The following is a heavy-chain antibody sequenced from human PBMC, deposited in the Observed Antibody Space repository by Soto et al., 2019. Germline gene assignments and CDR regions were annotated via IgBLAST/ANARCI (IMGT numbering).Heavy chain of an antibody. J-gene: IGHJ6*02. CDR2: IDPSDSYT. CDR1: GYSFTTYW. Sequence: GESLKISCKGSGYSFTTYWISWVRQMPGKGLEWVGRIDPSDSYTSYSPSFQGHVTISVDKSISTAYLQWSSLRASDTAMYYCARDSYTSSYYYYGMDVWGQGTTVTVSS. CDR3: ARDSYTSSYYYYGMDV. D-gene: IGHD6-6*01. V-gene: IGHV5-10-1*01.